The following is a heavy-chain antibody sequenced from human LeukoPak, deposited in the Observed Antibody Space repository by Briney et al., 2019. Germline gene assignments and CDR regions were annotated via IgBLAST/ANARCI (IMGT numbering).Heavy chain of an antibody. CDR3: ARAIDYSNYEGDYYYYYYMDV. D-gene: IGHD4-11*01. CDR1: GGSMNRYY. V-gene: IGHV4-4*07. J-gene: IGHJ6*03. CDR2: IYSCWST. Sequence: SETLSLTCTVCGGSMNRYYWSWIPQPAGKGLEWIGRIYSCWSTNYSPSLKSRVPMSVDTSKNQFSLQLSSVTAADTAVYYCARAIDYSNYEGDYYYYYYMDVWGKGTTVTVSS.